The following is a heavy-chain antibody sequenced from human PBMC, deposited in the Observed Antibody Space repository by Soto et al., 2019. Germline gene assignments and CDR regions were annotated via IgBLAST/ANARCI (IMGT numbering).Heavy chain of an antibody. V-gene: IGHV1-69*12. J-gene: IGHJ6*02. CDR3: ARETGEAGNYYGMDV. CDR1: GGTFSSYA. CDR2: IIPIFDTA. Sequence: QVQLVQSGAEVKKPGSSVKVSCKASGGTFSSYAISWVRQAPGQGLEWMGGIIPIFDTANYAQKFQGRVTITADESTSTDYMELSSPRSEDTAVYYCARETGEAGNYYGMDVWGQGTTVTVSS. D-gene: IGHD7-27*01.